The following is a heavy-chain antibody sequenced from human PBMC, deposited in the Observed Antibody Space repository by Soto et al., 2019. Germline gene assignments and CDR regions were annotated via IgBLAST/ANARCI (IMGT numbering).Heavy chain of an antibody. V-gene: IGHV3-30*18. CDR1: RFIFSSYS. Sequence: GGSLRLSCTASRFIFSSYSMHWVRQALGKGPVWVAFISSDGSEEYYTDSVKGRFSISRDASKNKLYLQMNSLRVEDTAVYYCAKRLGNDVFDVWGQGTMVTVSS. CDR3: AKRLGNDVFDV. D-gene: IGHD7-27*01. CDR2: ISSDGSEE. J-gene: IGHJ3*01.